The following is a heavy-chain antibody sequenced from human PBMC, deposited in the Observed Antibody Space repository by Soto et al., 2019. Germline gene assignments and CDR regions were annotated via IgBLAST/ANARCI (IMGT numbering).Heavy chain of an antibody. V-gene: IGHV1-8*02. CDR1: GYIFTSYN. CDR2: VNPDSGHT. J-gene: IGHJ6*03. CDR3: ARSAPFSNAALDYLYYMDV. Sequence: QVQLVQSGAEVKKPGASVKVSCKASGYIFTSYNINWVRQAAGHGLEWMGWVNPDSGHTVYAQKFHCRVTMTRDTSIGTAHMELRSLTPEDTAVYYCARSAPFSNAALDYLYYMDVWGKGASVTVSS. D-gene: IGHD4-4*01.